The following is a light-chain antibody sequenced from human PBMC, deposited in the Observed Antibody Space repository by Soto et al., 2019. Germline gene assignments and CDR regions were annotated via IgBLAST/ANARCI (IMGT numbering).Light chain of an antibody. J-gene: IGLJ2*01. CDR3: TSYAGSNSPVL. CDR2: DVT. V-gene: IGLV2-8*01. Sequence: QSALTQPPSASGSPGQSVTISCTGTSSDVGGYNFVSWYQQHPGKAPKLMIYDVTARPSGVPDRFSCSKSGNTASLTVSGLQGEDEADYYCTSYAGSNSPVLFGGGTKLTVL. CDR1: SSDVGGYNF.